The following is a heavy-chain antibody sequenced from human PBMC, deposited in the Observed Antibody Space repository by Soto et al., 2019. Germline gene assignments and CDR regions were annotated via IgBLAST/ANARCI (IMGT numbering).Heavy chain of an antibody. CDR3: AKWTCGGDFPFDY. D-gene: IGHD2-21*02. Sequence: GGSLRLSCAASGFTFSSYAMSRVRQAPGKGLEWVSAISGSGGSTYYADSVKGRVTISRDNSKNTLYLQMNSLRAEDTAVYYWAKWTCGGDFPFDYWGQGTLVTVSS. CDR2: ISGSGGST. J-gene: IGHJ4*02. CDR1: GFTFSSYA. V-gene: IGHV3-23*01.